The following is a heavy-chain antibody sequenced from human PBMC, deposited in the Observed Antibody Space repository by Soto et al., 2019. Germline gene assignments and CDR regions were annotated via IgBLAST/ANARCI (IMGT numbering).Heavy chain of an antibody. CDR3: ASSQSSADGYYYYGMDV. D-gene: IGHD2-2*01. CDR2: ISWNSGSI. Sequence: HPGGSLRLSCAASGFTFDDYAMHWVRQAPGKGLEWVSGISWNSGSIGYADSVKGRFTISRDNAKNSLYLQMNSLRAEDTALYYCASSQSSADGYYYYGMDVWGQGTTVTVSS. J-gene: IGHJ6*02. CDR1: GFTFDDYA. V-gene: IGHV3-9*01.